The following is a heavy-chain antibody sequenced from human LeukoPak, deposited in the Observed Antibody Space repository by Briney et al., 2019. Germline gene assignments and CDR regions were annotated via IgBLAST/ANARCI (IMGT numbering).Heavy chain of an antibody. CDR2: IHTTGST. D-gene: IGHD3-10*01. CDR3: ASAGSYGSGSDAFDI. CDR1: GGSINSGSYY. Sequence: SETLSLTCTVSGGSINSGSYYWNWIRQSAGKGLEWIGHIHTTGSTNCNPSLKSRVTTSLDTSKNQFSLKLSSVTAADTAVYYCASAGSYGSGSDAFDIWGQGTLVTVSS. V-gene: IGHV4-61*09. J-gene: IGHJ3*02.